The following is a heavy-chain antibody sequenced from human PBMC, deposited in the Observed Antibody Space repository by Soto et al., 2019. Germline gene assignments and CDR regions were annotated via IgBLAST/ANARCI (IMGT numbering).Heavy chain of an antibody. J-gene: IGHJ6*02. D-gene: IGHD4-4*01. CDR3: ARYRTTVTTDGYYCGMAV. CDR1: GGSISSGGYY. Sequence: QVQLQESGPGLVKPSQTLSLTCTVSGGSISSGGYYWSWIRQHPGKGLEGIGYIYYSGSTYYNPSLKSRVILSVDTSKNQFSLELSSVTAADTDVYYCARYRTTVTTDGYYCGMAVWGQGNTVTGS. V-gene: IGHV4-31*03. CDR2: IYYSGST.